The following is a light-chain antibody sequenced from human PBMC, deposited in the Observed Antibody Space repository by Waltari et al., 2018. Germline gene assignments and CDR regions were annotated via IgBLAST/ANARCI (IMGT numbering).Light chain of an antibody. CDR2: LGS. V-gene: IGKV2-28*01. Sequence: DIVMTQSPLSLPVTPGEQASISCRSSQSLLHSNGYNYLDWYLQKPGQSPQLLIYLGSNRASGVPDRFSGSGSGTDFTLKISRVEAEDVGVYYCMQALQILFTFGPGTKVDIK. J-gene: IGKJ3*01. CDR1: QSLLHSNGYNY. CDR3: MQALQILFT.